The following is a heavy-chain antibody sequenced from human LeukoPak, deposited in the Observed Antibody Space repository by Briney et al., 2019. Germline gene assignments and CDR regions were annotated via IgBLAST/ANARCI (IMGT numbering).Heavy chain of an antibody. J-gene: IGHJ4*02. D-gene: IGHD4-23*01. CDR3: AKLGYGGNSWFDY. CDR2: ISGSGGST. Sequence: PGGSLRLSCAASGFTFDDYGMSWVRQAPGKGLEWVSGISGSGGSTYYADSVKGRFTISRDNSKNTLYLQMNSLRAEDTAVYYCAKLGYGGNSWFDYWGQGTLVTVSS. V-gene: IGHV3-23*01. CDR1: GFTFDDYG.